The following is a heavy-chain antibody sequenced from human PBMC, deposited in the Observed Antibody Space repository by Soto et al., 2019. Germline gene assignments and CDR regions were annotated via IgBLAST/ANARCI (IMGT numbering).Heavy chain of an antibody. CDR1: GYTFTSYA. D-gene: IGHD2-15*01. V-gene: IGHV1-3*01. J-gene: IGHJ5*02. CDR3: AKSQTYCSGGSCYHNWFDP. CDR2: INAGKGNT. Sequence: GASVKVSCKASGYTFTSYAMHWVRQAPGQRLEWMGWINAGKGNTKYSQKFQGRVTITRDTSASTAYMELSRLRSEDTAVYYCAKSQTYCSGGSCYHNWFDPWGQGTLVTVS.